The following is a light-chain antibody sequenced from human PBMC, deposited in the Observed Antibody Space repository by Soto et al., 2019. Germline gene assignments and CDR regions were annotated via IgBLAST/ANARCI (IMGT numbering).Light chain of an antibody. J-gene: IGKJ1*01. CDR2: DAY. CDR3: QQYNSSPRT. CDR1: QSVRGL. Sequence: EIVLTQSPVTLSLSPGERATLSCRASQSVRGLLAWYQQKPGHAPGLLIGDAYNRAAGIPGRFSGRGSGAYFPPISSRLEPDDFAVYYWQQYNSSPRTFGQGTKVDIK. V-gene: IGKV3-11*01.